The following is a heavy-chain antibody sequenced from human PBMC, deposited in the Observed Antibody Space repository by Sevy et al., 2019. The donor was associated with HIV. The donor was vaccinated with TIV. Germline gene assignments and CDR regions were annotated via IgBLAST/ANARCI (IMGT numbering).Heavy chain of an antibody. D-gene: IGHD1-26*01. CDR3: AKDISGYRGDYFDY. CDR1: GFTFDDYA. CDR2: LSWNSGSI. Sequence: GGSLRLACAASGFTFDDYAMHWVRRAPGKGLEWVSGLSWNSGSIGYADSVKGRFTISRDNAKNSLYLQMNSLRAEDTALYYCAKDISGYRGDYFDYWGQGTLVTVSS. V-gene: IGHV3-9*01. J-gene: IGHJ4*02.